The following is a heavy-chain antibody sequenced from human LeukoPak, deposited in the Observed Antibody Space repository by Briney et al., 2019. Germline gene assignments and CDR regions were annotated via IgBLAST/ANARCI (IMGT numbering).Heavy chain of an antibody. V-gene: IGHV3-30*18. CDR3: AKDITVVGATSFDY. CDR2: ISYDGSNE. CDR1: GFTFGRYG. D-gene: IGHD1-26*01. Sequence: GGSLRLSCAASGFTFGRYGMHWGRQAPGKGLEWVAAISYDGSNEYYEDSVKGRFTISRDNSKNTLYLQMNSLRAEDTAVYYCAKDITVVGATSFDYWGQGTLVTVSS. J-gene: IGHJ4*02.